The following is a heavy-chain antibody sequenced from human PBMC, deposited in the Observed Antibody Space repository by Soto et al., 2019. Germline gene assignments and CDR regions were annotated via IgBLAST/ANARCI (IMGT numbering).Heavy chain of an antibody. Sequence: QLQLQESGPGLVKPSETLSLTCTVSDGSISSSFYYWGWIRQPPGKGLEWIGGIYYSGSTYYNPSLKSRVTISVDTSKTQFSLRLSSVTAADTAVYYCARPYSSSWNFDYWGQGTLVTVSS. V-gene: IGHV4-39*01. CDR2: IYYSGST. CDR1: DGSISSSFYY. D-gene: IGHD6-13*01. CDR3: ARPYSSSWNFDY. J-gene: IGHJ4*02.